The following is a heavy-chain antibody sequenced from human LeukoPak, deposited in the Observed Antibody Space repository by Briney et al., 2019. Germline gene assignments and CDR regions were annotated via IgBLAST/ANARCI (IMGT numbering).Heavy chain of an antibody. CDR2: IYHSGST. Sequence: SETLSLTCTVSGGSISSSSYYWGWIRQPPGKGLEWIGSIYHSGSTNYNPSLKSRVTISVDKSKNQFSLKLSSVTAADTAVYYCAREKDSSGTYYFDYWGQGTLVTVSS. V-gene: IGHV4-39*07. D-gene: IGHD3-22*01. CDR1: GGSISSSSYY. J-gene: IGHJ4*02. CDR3: AREKDSSGTYYFDY.